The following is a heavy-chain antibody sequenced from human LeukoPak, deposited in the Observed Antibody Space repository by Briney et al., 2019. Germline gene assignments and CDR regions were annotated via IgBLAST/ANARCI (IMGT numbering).Heavy chain of an antibody. CDR1: GFTFSSYS. CDR2: ISSSSSYI. J-gene: IGHJ4*02. D-gene: IGHD3-10*01. Sequence: PGGSLRLSCAASGFTFSSYSMNWVRQAPGKGLEWVSSISSSSSYIYYADSMKGRFTISRDNAKNSLYLQMNSLRADDTAVYYCARDFWFGAQSPSFDYWGQGTLVTVSS. V-gene: IGHV3-21*06. CDR3: ARDFWFGAQSPSFDY.